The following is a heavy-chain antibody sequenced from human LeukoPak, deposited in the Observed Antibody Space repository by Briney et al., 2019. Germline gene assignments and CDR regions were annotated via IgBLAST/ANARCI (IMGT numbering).Heavy chain of an antibody. D-gene: IGHD3/OR15-3a*01. Sequence: SETLSLTCTVSGGSISSYYWSWIRQPPGKGLEWIGYIYYSGSTNYNPSLKGRVTISVDTSRNQFSLKLSSVTAADTAVYYCARRFFRLGHFDYWGQGTLVTVSS. CDR3: ARRFFRLGHFDY. CDR2: IYYSGST. CDR1: GGSISSYY. V-gene: IGHV4-59*08. J-gene: IGHJ4*02.